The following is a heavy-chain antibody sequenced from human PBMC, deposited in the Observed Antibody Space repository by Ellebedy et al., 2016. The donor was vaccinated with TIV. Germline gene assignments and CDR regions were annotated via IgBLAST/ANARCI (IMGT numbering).Heavy chain of an antibody. Sequence: SVKVSXXASGGTFSSYAISWVRQAPGQGLEWMGRIIPILGIANYAQKFQGRVTITADKSTSTAYMELSSLRSEDTAVYYCARGSDYYDRGNDAFDIWGQGTMVTVSS. CDR2: IIPILGIA. J-gene: IGHJ3*02. V-gene: IGHV1-69*04. CDR1: GGTFSSYA. D-gene: IGHD3-22*01. CDR3: ARGSDYYDRGNDAFDI.